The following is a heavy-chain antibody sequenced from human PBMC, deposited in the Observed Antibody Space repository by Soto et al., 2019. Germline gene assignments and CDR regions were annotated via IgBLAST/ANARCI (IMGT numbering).Heavy chain of an antibody. CDR3: AAVGVNFAH. D-gene: IGHD2-8*01. J-gene: IGHJ4*02. CDR1: GFTFTSSA. Sequence: SVNVSCKASGFTFTSSAVQWVRQVRGQLLEWIGWIGVGSGNRHYAQKFQERVTMTRDMSANTAYMELSSLRSEDTAVYYCAAVGVNFAHWGQGTLVTVSS. V-gene: IGHV1-58*01. CDR2: IGVGSGNR.